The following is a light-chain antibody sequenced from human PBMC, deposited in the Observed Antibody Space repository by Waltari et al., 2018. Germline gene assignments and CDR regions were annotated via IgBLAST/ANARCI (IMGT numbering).Light chain of an antibody. CDR1: QGVSRF. Sequence: SCRSSQGVSRFLAWYQHKPGQAPRLLIYGASTRATGIPDRFSGSGSGTDFSLTISRLEPEDFAVYYCQKYDRLPATFGQGTKVEIK. CDR2: GAS. CDR3: QKYDRLPAT. J-gene: IGKJ1*01. V-gene: IGKV3-20*01.